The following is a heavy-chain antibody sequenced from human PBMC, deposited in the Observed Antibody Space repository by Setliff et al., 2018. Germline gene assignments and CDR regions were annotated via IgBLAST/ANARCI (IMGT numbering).Heavy chain of an antibody. Sequence: SETLSLTCTVSGGSISSYYWSWIRQPPGKGLEWIGYIYYSGSTNYNPSLKSRVTISVDTSKNQFSLKLSSVTAADTAGYYCARDEGSSYFYGMDVWGQGTTVTVSS. CDR1: GGSISSYY. CDR3: ARDEGSSYFYGMDV. D-gene: IGHD6-13*01. V-gene: IGHV4-59*01. J-gene: IGHJ6*02. CDR2: IYYSGST.